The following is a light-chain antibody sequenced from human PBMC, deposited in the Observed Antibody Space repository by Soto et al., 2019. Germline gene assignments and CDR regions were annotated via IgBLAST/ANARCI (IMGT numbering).Light chain of an antibody. Sequence: IQMTQSPSSLSASVGDRVTITCRASQGIRNDLGWYQQKPGKAPKVLIYDASNLQTGVPSRFSGRGSGTDFTFTISSLQPDDSGTYYCQQYDDLPITFGQGTRLEIK. CDR2: DAS. J-gene: IGKJ5*01. V-gene: IGKV1-33*01. CDR1: QGIRND. CDR3: QQYDDLPIT.